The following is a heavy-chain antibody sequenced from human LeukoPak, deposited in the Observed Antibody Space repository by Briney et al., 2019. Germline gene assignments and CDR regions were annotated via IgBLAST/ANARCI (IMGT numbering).Heavy chain of an antibody. D-gene: IGHD3-22*01. Sequence: GGSLRLSCAASGFTFSSCAMSWVRQAPGKGLEWVSAISDSGAYTYYADSVKGRFTISRDNSKNTLYLQMNSLRAEDTAVYYCAKGRSSGRPYYFDYWGQGTLVTVSS. J-gene: IGHJ4*02. CDR3: AKGRSSGRPYYFDY. CDR1: GFTFSSCA. CDR2: ISDSGAYT. V-gene: IGHV3-23*01.